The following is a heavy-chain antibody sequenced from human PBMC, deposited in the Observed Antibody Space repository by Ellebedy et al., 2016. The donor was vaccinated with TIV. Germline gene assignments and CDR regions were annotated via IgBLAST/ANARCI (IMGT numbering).Heavy chain of an antibody. J-gene: IGHJ3*02. CDR3: ARAGLYMITFGEFDGAFDI. D-gene: IGHD3-16*01. V-gene: IGHV3-23*01. Sequence: GESLKISCEASGFPFASAAMSWVRQAPGQGLEWVSGISGSGGSTDYADSVKGRFTISRDNAKNSLNLQMNSLRAEDTAVYYCARAGLYMITFGEFDGAFDIWGQGTKVTVSS. CDR2: ISGSGGST. CDR1: GFPFASAA.